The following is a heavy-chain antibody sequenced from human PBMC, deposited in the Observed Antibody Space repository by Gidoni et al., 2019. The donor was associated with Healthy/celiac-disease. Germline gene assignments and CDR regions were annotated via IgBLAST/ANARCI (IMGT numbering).Heavy chain of an antibody. CDR2: IYYSGST. D-gene: IGHD6-13*01. CDR3: ARPSRDYYYYGMDV. V-gene: IGHV4-39*01. CDR1: GGSISSSSYY. J-gene: IGHJ6*02. Sequence: QLQLQESGPGLVKPSETLSLTCTVSGGSISSSSYYWGGIRQPPGKGLEWIGSIYYSGSTYYNPSLKSRVTISVDTSKNQFSLKLSSVTAADTAVYYCARPSRDYYYYGMDVWGQETTVTVSS.